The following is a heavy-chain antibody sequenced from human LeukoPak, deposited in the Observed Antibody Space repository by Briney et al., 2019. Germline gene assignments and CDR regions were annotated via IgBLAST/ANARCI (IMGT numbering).Heavy chain of an antibody. V-gene: IGHV1-24*01. CDR2: FDPEDGET. D-gene: IGHD1-26*01. Sequence: ASVKVSCKVSGYTLTELSMHWVRQAPGKGLEWMGGFDPEDGETIYAQKFQGRVTMTEDTSTDTAYMELSSLRSEDTAVYYCATPSRSHGAFDIWGQGTMVTVSS. J-gene: IGHJ3*02. CDR1: GYTLTELS. CDR3: ATPSRSHGAFDI.